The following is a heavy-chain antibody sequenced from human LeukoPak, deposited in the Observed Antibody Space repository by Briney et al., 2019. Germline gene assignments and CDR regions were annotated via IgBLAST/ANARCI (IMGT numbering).Heavy chain of an antibody. J-gene: IGHJ4*02. CDR1: GLTFSNYA. CDR3: AKDRLPFDSSGIKDY. D-gene: IGHD3-22*01. V-gene: IGHV3-23*01. CDR2: ISGSGGST. Sequence: GGSLRLSCAASGLTFSNYAMSWVRQAPGKGLEWVSAISGSGGSTYYADSVKGRFTISRDNSKNTLYLQMNSLRAEDTAVYYCAKDRLPFDSSGIKDYWGQGTLVTVSS.